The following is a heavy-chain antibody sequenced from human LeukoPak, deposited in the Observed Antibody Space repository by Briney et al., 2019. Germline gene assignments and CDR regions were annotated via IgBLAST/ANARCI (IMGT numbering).Heavy chain of an antibody. V-gene: IGHV1-46*01. CDR2: INPSDGRT. CDR1: GYTFTSYY. Sequence: ASVKVSCKASGYTFTSYYMHWVRQAPGQGLEWMGIINPSDGRTSYAQKFQGRVTMTRDTSTSTVYMELSSLRSEDTAVYYCASLDSSAYYYVPWGQGTLVTVSS. D-gene: IGHD3-22*01. J-gene: IGHJ5*02. CDR3: ASLDSSAYYYVP.